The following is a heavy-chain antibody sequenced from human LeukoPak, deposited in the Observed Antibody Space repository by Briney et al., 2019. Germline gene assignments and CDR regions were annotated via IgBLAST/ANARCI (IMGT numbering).Heavy chain of an antibody. D-gene: IGHD5-18*01. CDR2: ISSSGSTI. V-gene: IGHV3-48*03. CDR1: GFTFSSYE. Sequence: GGSLRLSCAASGFTFSSYEMNWVGQAPGKGVEGVSYISSSGSTIYYADSVKGRFTISRDNAKNSLYLQMNSLRAEDTAVYYCARRGTAMGYFDYWGQGTLVTVSS. J-gene: IGHJ4*02. CDR3: ARRGTAMGYFDY.